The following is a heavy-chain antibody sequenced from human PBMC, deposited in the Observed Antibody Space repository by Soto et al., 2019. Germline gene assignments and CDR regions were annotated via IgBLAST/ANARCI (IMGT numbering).Heavy chain of an antibody. V-gene: IGHV4-34*01. CDR1: GGSFSGYY. CDR2: INHSGST. D-gene: IGHD3-10*01. CDR3: ARGTVLLWLGEPARIVAKIHLDY. J-gene: IGHJ4*02. Sequence: SETLSLTCAVYGGSFSGYYWSWIRQPPGKGLEWIGEINHSGSTNYNPSLKSRVTISVDTSKNQFSLKLSSVTAADTAVYYCARGTVLLWLGEPARIVAKIHLDYWGQGTLVTVSS.